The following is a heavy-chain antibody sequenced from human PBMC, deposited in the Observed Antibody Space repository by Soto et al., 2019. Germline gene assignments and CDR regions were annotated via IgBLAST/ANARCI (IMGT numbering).Heavy chain of an antibody. Sequence: EVQLLESGGGLVQPGGSLRLSCAASGFTFSSYAMRWVRQAPGKGLEWVSAISGSGDSTYYADSVKGRFTVSRDNSKNTVYLQRNSLRAEDTAVYYCARRGSGSYYDYWGQGTLVTVSS. CDR3: ARRGSGSYYDY. D-gene: IGHD1-26*01. J-gene: IGHJ4*02. V-gene: IGHV3-23*01. CDR1: GFTFSSYA. CDR2: ISGSGDST.